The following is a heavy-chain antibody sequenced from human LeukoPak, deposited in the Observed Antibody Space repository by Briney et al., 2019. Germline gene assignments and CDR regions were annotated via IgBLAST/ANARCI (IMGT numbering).Heavy chain of an antibody. CDR2: IYHGGST. V-gene: IGHV4-4*02. CDR1: GGSISSSIW. J-gene: IGHJ4*02. D-gene: IGHD6-19*01. Sequence: SGTLSLTCAVSGGSISSSIWWSWVRQPPGRGLEWIGEIYHGGSTNYNPSLKSRVTISVDKSKNQFSLKLSPVTAADTAVYYCASKQWLSPYYFDYWGQGTLVTVSS. CDR3: ASKQWLSPYYFDY.